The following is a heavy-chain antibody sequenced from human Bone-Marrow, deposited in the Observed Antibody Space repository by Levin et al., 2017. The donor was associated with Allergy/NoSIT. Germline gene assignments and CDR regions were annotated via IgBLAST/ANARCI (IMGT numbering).Heavy chain of an antibody. CDR2: ISGTGRTI. CDR3: AREATYSSGQRGDWFDP. J-gene: IGHJ5*02. D-gene: IGHD6-19*01. CDR1: TFSRHS. V-gene: IGHV3-21*01. Sequence: TFSRHSLSWLRQAPGKGLEWISAISGTGRTIYYADSVKGRFTVSRDNAENSVFLQMNSLRAEDTAVYYCAREATYSSGQRGDWFDPWGQGTLVTVSS.